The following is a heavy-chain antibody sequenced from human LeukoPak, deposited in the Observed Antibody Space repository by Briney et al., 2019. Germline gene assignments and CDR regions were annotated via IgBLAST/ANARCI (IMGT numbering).Heavy chain of an antibody. V-gene: IGHV3-7*01. CDR1: GFTFSDYR. J-gene: IGHJ4*02. CDR3: AKEVGGSGSF. Sequence: TGGSLTLSCAASGFTFSDYRMTWGRQAPGKGLEWVANIKQDGSQKYYVDSVKGRFTISRDNAKNSLYLQMNSLRAEDTAVYYCAKEVGGSGSFWGQGTLVTVSS. CDR2: IKQDGSQK. D-gene: IGHD3-10*01.